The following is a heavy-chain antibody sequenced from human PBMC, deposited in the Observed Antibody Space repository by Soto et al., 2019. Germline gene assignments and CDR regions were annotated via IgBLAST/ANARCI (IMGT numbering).Heavy chain of an antibody. V-gene: IGHV3-66*04. CDR2: IYSGGST. CDR3: ARHDWFDP. Sequence: EVQLVESGGHLVQPGGSLRLSCAASGFTVSNDYMSWVRQAPGKGLEWVSVIYSGGSTYYADSVKGRFTISRDNSRNTVYLQMTSLRAEDTAVYYCARHDWFDPWGQGTLVTVSS. CDR1: GFTVSNDY. J-gene: IGHJ5*02.